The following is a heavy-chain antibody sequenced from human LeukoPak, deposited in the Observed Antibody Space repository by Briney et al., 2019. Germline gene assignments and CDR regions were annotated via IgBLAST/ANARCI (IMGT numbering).Heavy chain of an antibody. CDR3: ARQTGSGLFILP. V-gene: IGHV4-39*01. D-gene: IGHD3/OR15-3a*01. CDR1: GVSISSSNSY. Sequence: SETLSLTCTVSGVSISSSNSYWGWIRQPPGKGLEWIGSIYYSGNTYYTASLKSQVSISIDTSKNQFSLRLTSVTAADTAVYYCARQTGSGLFILPGGQGTLVTVSS. CDR2: IYYSGNT. J-gene: IGHJ4*02.